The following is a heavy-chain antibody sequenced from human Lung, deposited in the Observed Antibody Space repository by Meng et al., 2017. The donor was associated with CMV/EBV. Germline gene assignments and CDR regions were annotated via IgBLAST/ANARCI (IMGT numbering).Heavy chain of an antibody. D-gene: IGHD3-3*01. J-gene: IGHJ6*02. Sequence: GGSLRLXXAASGFTFSSYWMSWVRQAPGKGLEWVANIKQDGSEKYYVDSVKGRFTISRDNAKNSLYLQMNSLRAEDTAVYYCARDRFEDYDFWSGYSLTDYYGMDVWGQVTXVTVYS. CDR2: IKQDGSEK. V-gene: IGHV3-7*01. CDR3: ARDRFEDYDFWSGYSLTDYYGMDV. CDR1: GFTFSSYW.